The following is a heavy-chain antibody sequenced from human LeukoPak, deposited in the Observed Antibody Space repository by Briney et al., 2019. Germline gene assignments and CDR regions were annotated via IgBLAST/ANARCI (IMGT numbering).Heavy chain of an antibody. Sequence: GGSLRLSCAASGFTFSSYSMNWVRQAPGKGLEWASYISASSTTIYYADSVKGRFTISRDNAKNSLFLQMNSLKDEDTAVYYCARSYGYFDYWGQGTLVTVSS. D-gene: IGHD3-10*01. V-gene: IGHV3-48*02. CDR3: ARSYGYFDY. CDR2: ISASSTTI. J-gene: IGHJ4*02. CDR1: GFTFSSYS.